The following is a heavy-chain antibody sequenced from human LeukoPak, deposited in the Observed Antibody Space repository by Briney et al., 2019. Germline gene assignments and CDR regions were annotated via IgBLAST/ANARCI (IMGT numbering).Heavy chain of an antibody. J-gene: IGHJ4*02. D-gene: IGHD3-16*01. CDR3: VSAYGGLLDY. CDR2: VNANGDTI. CDR1: GFTFNIYE. Sequence: PRGSLRLSCAASGFTFNIYEMNWVRQAPGKGLEWISYVNANGDTIYYADSVRGRFTISRDNARNSLYLQMNSLRAEDTAVYYCVSAYGGLLDYWGQGSLVTVSS. V-gene: IGHV3-48*03.